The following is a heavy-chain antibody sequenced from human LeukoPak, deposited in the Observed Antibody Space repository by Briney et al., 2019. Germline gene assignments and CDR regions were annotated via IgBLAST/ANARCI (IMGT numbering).Heavy chain of an antibody. CDR1: GFSISSGHY. CDR3: ARIFIRNGYSSYFDC. Sequence: KPSETLSLTCTVSGFSISSGHYWGWVRQPPGAGLEWIGSVYQSRTTYYNPSLKSRVTTSVDMSKNQFSLRLRPVTAADTAVYYCARIFIRNGYSSYFDCWGQGTLVTVSS. V-gene: IGHV4-38-2*02. CDR2: VYQSRTT. J-gene: IGHJ4*02. D-gene: IGHD5-18*01.